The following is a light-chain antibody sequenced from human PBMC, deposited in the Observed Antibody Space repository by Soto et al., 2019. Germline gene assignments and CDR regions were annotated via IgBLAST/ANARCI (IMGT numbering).Light chain of an antibody. CDR1: QGIRNY. Sequence: DVHMTQSPSSLSASVGYRFTITCRASQGIRNYLAWFQQKPGKAPKSLISAASSLQGGVPSRFRGSGSGTDFTLTISSLQPEDFAPYYCQQLDSYPITFGQGTRLEIK. CDR3: QQLDSYPIT. V-gene: IGKV1-16*01. J-gene: IGKJ5*01. CDR2: AAS.